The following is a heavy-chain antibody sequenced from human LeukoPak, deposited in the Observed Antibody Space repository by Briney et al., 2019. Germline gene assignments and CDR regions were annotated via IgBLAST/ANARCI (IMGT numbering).Heavy chain of an antibody. V-gene: IGHV3-30*02. CDR2: VRYDAINK. Sequence: GGSLRLSCAASGFTFSTYGIHWVRQAPGKGLDWVAFVRYDAINKYYADSVKGRFTISKDNSQNTLYLQMSTLRAEDTAVYYCARSSVVRYRSTWFDYWGLGTLVTVSS. D-gene: IGHD5/OR15-5a*01. CDR3: ARSSVVRYRSTWFDY. CDR1: GFTFSTYG. J-gene: IGHJ4*02.